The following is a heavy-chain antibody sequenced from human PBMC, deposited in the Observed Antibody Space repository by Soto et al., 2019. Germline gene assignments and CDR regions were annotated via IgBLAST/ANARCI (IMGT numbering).Heavy chain of an antibody. J-gene: IGHJ4*02. CDR1: GYTFINYH. V-gene: IGHV1-18*01. Sequence: QVQLVQSGGEVKKPGASVTVSCKASGYTFINYHITWVRQAPGQGLEWMAWINTYNGMTDYAQKFQGSVTMTRDTSTSTAYIELRNLGSDDTAVYFCAKSPRGEMATDWGQGTLVTVSS. D-gene: IGHD5-12*01. CDR2: INTYNGMT. CDR3: AKSPRGEMATD.